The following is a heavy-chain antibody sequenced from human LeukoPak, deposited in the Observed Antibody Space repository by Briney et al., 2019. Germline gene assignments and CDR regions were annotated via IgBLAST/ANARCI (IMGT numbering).Heavy chain of an antibody. CDR1: GFTFSSYT. CDR2: ISGSGGST. D-gene: IGHD4-17*01. V-gene: IGHV3-23*01. CDR3: ATSGDYGVRWFDP. Sequence: PGGSLRLSCAASGFTFSSYTMSWVRRAPGKGLEWVSAISGSGGSTYYADSVKGRFTISRDNSKNTLYLQMNSLRAEDTAVYYCATSGDYGVRWFDPWGQGTLVTVSS. J-gene: IGHJ5*02.